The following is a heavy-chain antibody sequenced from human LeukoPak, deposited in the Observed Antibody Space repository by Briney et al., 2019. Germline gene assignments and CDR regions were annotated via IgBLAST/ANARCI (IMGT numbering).Heavy chain of an antibody. Sequence: PGGPLRLSCATPGFTFRTSWMHWVRKAPGKGLVWVSRINTDGHTRDYADSVKGRFTISRDNAKNTLYLQMTSLRAEDTAIYYCVRDMGYYDKVWGQGTLVTVSS. D-gene: IGHD3-22*01. V-gene: IGHV3-74*01. CDR2: INTDGHTR. CDR3: VRDMGYYDKV. CDR1: GFTFRTSW. J-gene: IGHJ4*02.